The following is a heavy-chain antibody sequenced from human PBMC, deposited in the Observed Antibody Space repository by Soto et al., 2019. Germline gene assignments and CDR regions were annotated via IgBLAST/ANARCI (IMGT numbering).Heavy chain of an antibody. D-gene: IGHD5-12*01. Sequence: EVQLVESGGGLVQPGRSLRLSCAASGFTFDDYAMHWVRQAPGKGLEWVSGINWKSNSIGYADSVKGRFTISRDNAKKSLFLQMNSLRPEDTALYYGVKDGRGYHYYMDVWGKGTTVTVSS. J-gene: IGHJ6*03. CDR3: VKDGRGYHYYMDV. V-gene: IGHV3-9*01. CDR1: GFTFDDYA. CDR2: INWKSNSI.